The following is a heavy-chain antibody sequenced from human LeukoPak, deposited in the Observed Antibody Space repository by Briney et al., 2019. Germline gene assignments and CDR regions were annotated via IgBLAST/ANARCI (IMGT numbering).Heavy chain of an antibody. CDR1: GYTFTSYD. J-gene: IGHJ4*02. CDR2: MNPNSGNT. CDR3: ARTRYGSGSYYSDY. V-gene: IGHV1-8*01. D-gene: IGHD3-10*01. Sequence: ASVKVSCKASGYTFTSYDISWVRQATGQGLEWMGWMNPNSGNTGYAQKFQGRVTMTRNTSISTAYMELCSLRSEDTAVYYCARTRYGSGSYYSDYWGQGTLVTVSS.